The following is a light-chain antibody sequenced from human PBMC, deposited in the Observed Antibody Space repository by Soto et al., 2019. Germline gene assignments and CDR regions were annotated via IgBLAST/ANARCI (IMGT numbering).Light chain of an antibody. Sequence: QTVVTQPPSASGTPGQRVTISCSGSSSNIGTNYVYWYQQLPGTAPKLLIYSNNQRPSGVPDRFSGSKSGTSASLAISGLRSEDEADYYCAAWDDSLRGPVFGGGTKVPS. CDR2: SNN. CDR1: SSNIGTNY. CDR3: AAWDDSLRGPV. J-gene: IGLJ2*01. V-gene: IGLV1-47*02.